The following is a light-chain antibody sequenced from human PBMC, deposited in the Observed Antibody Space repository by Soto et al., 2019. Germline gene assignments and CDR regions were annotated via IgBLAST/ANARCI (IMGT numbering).Light chain of an antibody. CDR3: QQLDSYPLT. V-gene: IGKV1-9*01. CDR1: QGISSY. J-gene: IGKJ5*01. CDR2: AAS. Sequence: IRMTQSPSTLSAAVGDRVTITCRASQGISSYLAWYQQKPGKAPKLLIYAASTLQGGVPSRFSGSGSGTDFTLTISSLQPEDFATYYCQQLDSYPLTFGGGTRLEIK.